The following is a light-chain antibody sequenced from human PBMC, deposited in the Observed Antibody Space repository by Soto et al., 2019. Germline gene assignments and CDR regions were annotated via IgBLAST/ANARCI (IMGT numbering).Light chain of an antibody. V-gene: IGKV1-5*03. CDR3: QQYNSYRYT. J-gene: IGKJ2*01. CDR1: QSISSW. Sequence: DIQMTQSPSTLSASVGDRVTITCRASQSISSWLVWYQQKPGKAPKLLIYKASSLESGVPSRFSGSGSGTDFTLTISSLQPDDFATYYCQQYNSYRYTFGQGTKLEIK. CDR2: KAS.